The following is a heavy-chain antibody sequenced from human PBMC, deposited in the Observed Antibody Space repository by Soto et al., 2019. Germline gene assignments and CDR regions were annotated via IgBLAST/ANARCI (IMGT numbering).Heavy chain of an antibody. CDR2: IVPIFGTA. Sequence: SVKVSCKASGGTFSSYAISWVRQAPGQGLEWMGGIVPIFGTANYAQKFQGRVTITADESTSTAYMELSSLRSEDTAVYYCARGHSRGYYYYGMDVWGQGTTVTVSS. V-gene: IGHV1-69*13. CDR1: GGTFSSYA. D-gene: IGHD6-13*01. CDR3: ARGHSRGYYYYGMDV. J-gene: IGHJ6*02.